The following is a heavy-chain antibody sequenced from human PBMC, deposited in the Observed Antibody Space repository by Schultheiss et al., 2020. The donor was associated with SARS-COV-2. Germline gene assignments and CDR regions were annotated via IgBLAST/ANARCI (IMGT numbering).Heavy chain of an antibody. V-gene: IGHV3-23*01. CDR3: AIDWKIGAYYYYYGMDV. CDR1: GFSFSSYA. CDR2: ISGSGGNT. Sequence: GGSLRLSCAASGFSFSSYAMNWVRQAPGKGLEWVSGISGSGGNTDSADSVRGRLTISRDNSKNTLFLQMNSLRVEDTAVYYCAIDWKIGAYYYYYGMDVWGQGTTVTVSS. J-gene: IGHJ6*02. D-gene: IGHD3-9*01.